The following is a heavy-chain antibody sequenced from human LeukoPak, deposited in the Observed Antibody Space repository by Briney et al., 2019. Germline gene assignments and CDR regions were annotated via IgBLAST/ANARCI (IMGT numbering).Heavy chain of an antibody. CDR1: GFTFSSYG. Sequence: PGGSLRLSCAASGFTFSSYGMHWVRQAPGKGLEWVAVISYDGSNKYYADSVKGRFTISRDNSKNTLYLQMNSLRAEDTAVYYCSENSLLWFWELLYRRGLGNFDYWGQGTLVTVSS. D-gene: IGHD3-10*01. CDR3: SENSLLWFWELLYRRGLGNFDY. V-gene: IGHV3-30*03. CDR2: ISYDGSNK. J-gene: IGHJ4*02.